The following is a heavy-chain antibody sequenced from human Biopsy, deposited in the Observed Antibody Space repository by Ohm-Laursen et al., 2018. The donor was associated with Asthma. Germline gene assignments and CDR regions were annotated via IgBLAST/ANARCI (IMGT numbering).Heavy chain of an antibody. J-gene: IGHJ5*02. CDR2: VFYSGST. CDR3: ARGTTGTIFFSRFDP. V-gene: IGHV4-61*01. CDR1: GDFVTSGSYY. D-gene: IGHD1/OR15-1a*01. Sequence: SETLPLTCTVSGDFVTSGSYYWSWIRQSPGKPLEWIGYVFYSGSTKYNPSLRSRVSMSIDTSKNEFSLKLRSVTAADTGLYFCARGTTGTIFFSRFDPRGPGTQVTVSS.